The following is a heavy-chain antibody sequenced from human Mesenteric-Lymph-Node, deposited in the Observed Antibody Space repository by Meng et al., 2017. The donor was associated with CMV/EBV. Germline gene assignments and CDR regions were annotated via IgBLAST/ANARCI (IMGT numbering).Heavy chain of an antibody. J-gene: IGHJ4*02. CDR1: GFTFSSFW. V-gene: IGHV3-7*01. CDR3: ARGDQVGETLGCFDY. CDR2: IKNHGGEK. Sequence: GESLKISCAASGFTFSSFWMTWVRQAPGKGLEWVAHIKNHGGEKYYVDSVKGRFTISSDNAKNSLYLQMNSLRAEDTALYYCARGDQVGETLGCFDYWGQGTLVTVSS. D-gene: IGHD1-26*01.